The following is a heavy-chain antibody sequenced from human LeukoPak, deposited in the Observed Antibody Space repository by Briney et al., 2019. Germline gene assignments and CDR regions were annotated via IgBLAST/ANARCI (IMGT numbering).Heavy chain of an antibody. CDR3: AKGNYYDSSGLDY. J-gene: IGHJ4*02. CDR1: GFTFSSYA. D-gene: IGHD3-22*01. Sequence: GGSLRLSCAASGFTFSSYAMNWVRQAPGKGLEWVSAITGSGGTTYYADSVKGRFTISRDNSKNTLYLQMNSLRAEDTAVYYCAKGNYYDSSGLDYWGQGTLVTVSS. CDR2: ITGSGGTT. V-gene: IGHV3-23*01.